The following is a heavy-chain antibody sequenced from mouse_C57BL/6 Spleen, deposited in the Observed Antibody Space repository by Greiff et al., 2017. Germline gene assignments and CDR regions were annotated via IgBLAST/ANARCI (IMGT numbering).Heavy chain of an antibody. CDR3: TRGGSRWYFDV. CDR1: GYTFTDYE. V-gene: IGHV1-15*01. Sequence: VQLQQSGAELVRPGASVTLSCKASGYTFTDYEMHWVKPTPVHGLEWIGAIDPETGGTAYNQKFKGKAILTADKSSSTAYMELRSLTSEDSAVYYCTRGGSRWYFDVWGTGTTVTVSS. J-gene: IGHJ1*03. CDR2: IDPETGGT.